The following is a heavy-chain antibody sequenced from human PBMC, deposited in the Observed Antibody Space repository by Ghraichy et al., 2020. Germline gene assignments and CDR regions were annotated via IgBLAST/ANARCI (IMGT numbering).Heavy chain of an antibody. J-gene: IGHJ3*02. D-gene: IGHD3-3*01. CDR1: GYTFTSYG. CDR2: ISAYNGNT. V-gene: IGHV1-18*01. CDR3: ARDMRQGREWFDAFDI. Sequence: ASVKVSCKASGYTFTSYGISWVRQAPGQGLEWMGWISAYNGNTNYAQKLQGRVTMTTDTSTSTAYMELRSLRSDDTAVYYCARDMRQGREWFDAFDIWGQGTMVTVSS.